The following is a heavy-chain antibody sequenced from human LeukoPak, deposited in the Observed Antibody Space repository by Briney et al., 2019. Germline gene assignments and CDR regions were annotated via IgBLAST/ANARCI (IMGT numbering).Heavy chain of an antibody. V-gene: IGHV4-59*12. J-gene: IGHJ3*02. D-gene: IGHD1-26*01. CDR1: GGSISSYY. Sequence: SETLSLTCTVSGGSISSYYWSWIRQPPGKGLEWIGYIYYSGSTNYNPSLKSRVTISVDTSKNQFSLKLSSVTAADTAVYYCAREWWEKDAFDIWGQGTMVTVSS. CDR2: IYYSGST. CDR3: AREWWEKDAFDI.